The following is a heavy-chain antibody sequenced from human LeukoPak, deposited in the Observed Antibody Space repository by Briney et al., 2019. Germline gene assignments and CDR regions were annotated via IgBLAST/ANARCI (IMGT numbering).Heavy chain of an antibody. CDR3: VRDWNGDYFDY. Sequence: SQTLSLTCTVSGDSISSGRYYWTWLRQPAGKALEWIGRIHTSGDTNYSPSLKSRVTISRDTSKNQFSLRLTSVAAADTAVYSFVRDWNGDYFDYWGQGTLVSVSS. D-gene: IGHD1-1*01. CDR2: IHTSGDT. CDR1: GDSISSGRYY. J-gene: IGHJ4*02. V-gene: IGHV4-61*02.